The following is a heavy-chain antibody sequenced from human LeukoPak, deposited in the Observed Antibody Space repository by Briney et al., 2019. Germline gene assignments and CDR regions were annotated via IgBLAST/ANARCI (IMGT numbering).Heavy chain of an antibody. CDR3: ARPTQTDGDYGDYSNWFDP. CDR2: ISSSGSTI. D-gene: IGHD4-17*01. J-gene: IGHJ5*02. CDR1: GFTFSDYY. Sequence: PGGSLRLSCAASGFTFSDYYMSWIRQAPGKGLEWVSYISSSGSTIYYADSVKGRFTISRDNAKNSLYLQMNSLRAEDTAVYYCARPTQTDGDYGDYSNWFDPWGQGTLVTVSS. V-gene: IGHV3-11*01.